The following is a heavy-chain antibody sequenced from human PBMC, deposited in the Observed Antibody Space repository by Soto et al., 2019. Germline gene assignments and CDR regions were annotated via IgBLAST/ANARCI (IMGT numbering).Heavy chain of an antibody. CDR2: IKPDESEK. CDR3: VRGGSNYAS. Sequence: GGSLRLSCTASGFTFSDSWMTWVRQAPGKGLEWVARIKPDESEKKYADSVKGRFSISRDNAKNSMYLQMDSLRGEDTAVYYCVRGGSNYASWGQGTLVTSPQ. J-gene: IGHJ5*02. CDR1: GFTFSDSW. V-gene: IGHV3-7*01. D-gene: IGHD4-4*01.